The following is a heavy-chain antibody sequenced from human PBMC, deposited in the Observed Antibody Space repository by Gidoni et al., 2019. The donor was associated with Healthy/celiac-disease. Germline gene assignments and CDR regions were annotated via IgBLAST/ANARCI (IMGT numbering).Heavy chain of an antibody. V-gene: IGHV3-7*01. J-gene: IGHJ6*02. CDR3: ARDRKAWGMDV. CDR1: GFPFSSYW. Sequence: EVQLVESGGGLVQPGGSLRLSCAASGFPFSSYWMSWVRQAPGKGLEWVANIKQDGSEKYYVDSVKGRFTISRDNAKNSLYLQMNSLRAEDTAVYYCARDRKAWGMDVWGQGTTVTVSS. CDR2: IKQDGSEK.